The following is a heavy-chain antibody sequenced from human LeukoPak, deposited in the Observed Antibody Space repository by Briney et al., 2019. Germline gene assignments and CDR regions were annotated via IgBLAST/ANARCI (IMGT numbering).Heavy chain of an antibody. J-gene: IGHJ3*02. CDR2: IHPTVGDT. CDR3: ARYGFSSVWQGGWHAFDI. V-gene: IGHV1-46*01. CDR1: GYTFTSYY. D-gene: IGHD6-25*01. Sequence: ASVKVSCKASGYTFTSYYLHWVRQAPGRGLEWMGIIHPTVGDTTYAQKFQGRVTMTRDMSTGTVYKDLSSLRSEDTAVYYCARYGFSSVWQGGWHAFDIWGQGTTVTVSS.